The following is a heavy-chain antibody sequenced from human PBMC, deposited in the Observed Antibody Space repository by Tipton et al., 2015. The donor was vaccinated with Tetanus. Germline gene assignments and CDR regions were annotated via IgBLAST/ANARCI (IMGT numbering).Heavy chain of an antibody. CDR1: GGSFNDNF. CDR2: INYAGST. V-gene: IGHV4-34*01. J-gene: IGHJ5*02. CDR3: AAAIVRWFDP. Sequence: TLSLTCAVHGGSFNDNFWSWIRQSPGKGLEWIGEINYAGSTNYNPSLKSRVTMSVDTSKKEVSLKLKSVTAADTAVYYCAAAIVRWFDPWGQGTLVTVSS. D-gene: IGHD6-13*01.